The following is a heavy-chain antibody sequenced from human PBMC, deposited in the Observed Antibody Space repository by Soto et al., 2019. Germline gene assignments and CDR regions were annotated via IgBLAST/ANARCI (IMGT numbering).Heavy chain of an antibody. CDR1: GFTFSSYA. CDR2: ISSNGGST. V-gene: IGHV3-64*01. CDR3: AREVVAATYDY. J-gene: IGHJ4*02. Sequence: EVQLVESGGGLVQPGGSLRLSCAASGFTFSSYAMHWVRQAPGKGLEYVSTISSNGGSTYYANSVKGRFTISRDNSKNTLYLQMGSLRGEDMAVYFCAREVVAATYDYWGQGTLVTVSS. D-gene: IGHD2-15*01.